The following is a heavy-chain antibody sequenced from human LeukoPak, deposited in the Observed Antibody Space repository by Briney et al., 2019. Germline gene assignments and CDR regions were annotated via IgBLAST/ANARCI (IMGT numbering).Heavy chain of an antibody. Sequence: SETLSLTCTVSGGSISSYYWSWIRQPPGKGLEWIGYIYYSGSTNYNPSLKSRVTISVDTSKNQFSLKLSSVTAADTAVYYCAREALRLPDAFDIWGQGTMVTVSS. CDR2: IYYSGST. J-gene: IGHJ3*02. CDR1: GGSISSYY. D-gene: IGHD5-12*01. CDR3: AREALRLPDAFDI. V-gene: IGHV4-59*01.